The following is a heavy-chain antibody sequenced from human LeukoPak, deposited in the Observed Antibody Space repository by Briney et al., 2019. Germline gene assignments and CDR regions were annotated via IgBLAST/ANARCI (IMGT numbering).Heavy chain of an antibody. CDR3: ARGPDLYYYDSSGSAVDY. CDR1: GFTFRDYW. J-gene: IGHJ4*02. CDR2: INTDGSST. V-gene: IGHV3-74*01. Sequence: PGGSLRLSCAASGFTFRDYWMHWVRQAPGKGLLEVSRINTDGSSTYYADSVKGRFTISRDNAKNTLYLQMNSVRAEDTAVYYCARGPDLYYYDSSGSAVDYWGQGTLVTVSS. D-gene: IGHD3-22*01.